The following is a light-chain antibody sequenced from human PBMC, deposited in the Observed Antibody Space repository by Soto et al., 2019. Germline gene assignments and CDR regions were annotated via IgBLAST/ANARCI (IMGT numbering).Light chain of an antibody. CDR1: QGLSKY. Sequence: DIQMTQSPSSLSASVGDRVTITCRARQGLSKYLSWYQQKPGKVPKLLIYAASTMQSGVPSRFSGRGSGTDFTITISSRQPEDVATYYCQKDNSAPRTFGQGNKVDIK. CDR2: AAS. V-gene: IGKV1-27*01. CDR3: QKDNSAPRT. J-gene: IGKJ1*01.